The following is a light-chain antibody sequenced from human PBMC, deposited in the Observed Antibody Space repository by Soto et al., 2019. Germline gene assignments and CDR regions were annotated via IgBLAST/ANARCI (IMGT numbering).Light chain of an antibody. J-gene: IGKJ1*01. Sequence: AIRMTQSPSSMSASTGDGVTITCRASQDIYIYLAWHQQKPGGAPKVLISGASTLQSGVPSRFSGTGSGTEFTLTIRSLQAEDFATYYCQHYNSYSEAFGQGTKVDIK. CDR2: GAS. CDR1: QDIYIY. CDR3: QHYNSYSEA. V-gene: IGKV1-8*01.